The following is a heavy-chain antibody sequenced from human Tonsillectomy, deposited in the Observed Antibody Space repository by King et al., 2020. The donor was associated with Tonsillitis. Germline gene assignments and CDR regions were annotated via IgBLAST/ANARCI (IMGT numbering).Heavy chain of an antibody. Sequence: VQLVESGGGLEQPGGSLRLSCTASGFTFDGYAMNWVRQGPGKGLEWVSSISESGTTTHYADSMKGRFTISRDNSKNTLYLQMNSLRVEDTAVYYCAKQMLPTPENWGQGTLVTVSS. CDR3: AKQMLPTPEN. V-gene: IGHV3-23*04. CDR1: GFTFDGYA. D-gene: IGHD1-14*01. J-gene: IGHJ4*02. CDR2: ISESGTTT.